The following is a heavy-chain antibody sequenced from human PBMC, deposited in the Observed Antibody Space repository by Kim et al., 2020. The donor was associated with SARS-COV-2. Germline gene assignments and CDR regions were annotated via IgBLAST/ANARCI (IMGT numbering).Heavy chain of an antibody. Sequence: GGSLRLSCAASGFTFSSYGMHWVRQAPGKGLEWVAVISYDGSNKYYADSVKGRFTISRDNSKNTLYLQMNSLRAEDTAVYYCAKVGQRGGMGTYFDYWGQGTLVTVSS. V-gene: IGHV3-30*18. CDR3: AKVGQRGGMGTYFDY. D-gene: IGHD3-10*01. CDR2: ISYDGSNK. J-gene: IGHJ4*02. CDR1: GFTFSSYG.